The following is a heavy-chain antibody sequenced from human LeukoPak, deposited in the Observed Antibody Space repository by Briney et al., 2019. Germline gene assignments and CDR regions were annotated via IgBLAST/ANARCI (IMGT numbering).Heavy chain of an antibody. CDR1: GFTFSSYS. V-gene: IGHV3-21*01. CDR2: ISSSSSYR. D-gene: IGHD2-21*01. CDR3: ARDSPNEAILWWSIDY. Sequence: PGGSLRLSCTGSGFTFSSYSMNWVRQAPGKGLEWVSSISSSSSYRYYEESVKGRFIISRDNARNSLYLQMNSLRAEDTAVYYCARDSPNEAILWWSIDYWGQGTLVTVSS. J-gene: IGHJ4*02.